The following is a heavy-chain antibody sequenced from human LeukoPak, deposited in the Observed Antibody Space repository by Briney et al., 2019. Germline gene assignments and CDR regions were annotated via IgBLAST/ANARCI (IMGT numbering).Heavy chain of an antibody. CDR3: FPG. Sequence: PGGSLRLSCATSGFTFSNYEMSWVRQTPGKGLVWVSGINTDGSTTHYADPVKGRFTISRDNAKNTVYLQKNSLRVDDTAVYVCFPGGGRGTLVTVSS. CDR2: INTDGSTT. V-gene: IGHV3-74*01. CDR1: GFTFSNYE. D-gene: IGHD3-10*01. J-gene: IGHJ4*02.